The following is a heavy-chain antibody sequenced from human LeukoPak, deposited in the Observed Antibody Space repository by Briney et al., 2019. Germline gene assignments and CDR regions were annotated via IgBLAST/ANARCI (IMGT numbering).Heavy chain of an antibody. CDR1: GGSITNNY. V-gene: IGHV4-59*08. Sequence: PSETLSLTCTVSGGSITNNYWAWIRQPPGKGLEWIGYTHDSGNSNYNPSLRSRVTISIDTSKNQFSLKLSSVTAADTAVYYCARPYGYSGYDYGGNWGQGTLVTVSS. D-gene: IGHD5-12*01. CDR3: ARPYGYSGYDYGGN. J-gene: IGHJ4*02. CDR2: THDSGNS.